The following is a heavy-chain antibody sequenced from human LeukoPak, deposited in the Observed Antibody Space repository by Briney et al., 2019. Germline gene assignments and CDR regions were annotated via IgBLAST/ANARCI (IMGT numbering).Heavy chain of an antibody. D-gene: IGHD3-10*01. Sequence: GASVKVSCKASGYTFTSYDINWARQATGQGLEWMGWMNPNSGNTGYAQKFQGRVTMTRNTSISTAYMELSSLRSEDTAVYYCARAYYYGSGSYYASSYYYYMDVWGKGTTVTISS. V-gene: IGHV1-8*01. J-gene: IGHJ6*03. CDR3: ARAYYYGSGSYYASSYYYYMDV. CDR1: GYTFTSYD. CDR2: MNPNSGNT.